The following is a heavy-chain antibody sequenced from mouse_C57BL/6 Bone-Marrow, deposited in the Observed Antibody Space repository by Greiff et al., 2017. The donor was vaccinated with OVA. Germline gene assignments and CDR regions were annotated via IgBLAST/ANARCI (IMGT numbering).Heavy chain of an antibody. CDR2: ILPGSGST. V-gene: IGHV1-9*01. D-gene: IGHD1-1*01. J-gene: IGHJ4*01. Sequence: QVQLKESGAELMKPGASVKLSCKATGYTFTGYWIEWVKQRPGHGLEWIGEILPGSGSTNYNEKFKGKATFTADTSSNTAYMQLSSLTTEDSAIYYCARSGVYYYGSSFPPYYAMDYWGQGTSVTVSS. CDR1: GYTFTGYW. CDR3: ARSGVYYYGSSFPPYYAMDY.